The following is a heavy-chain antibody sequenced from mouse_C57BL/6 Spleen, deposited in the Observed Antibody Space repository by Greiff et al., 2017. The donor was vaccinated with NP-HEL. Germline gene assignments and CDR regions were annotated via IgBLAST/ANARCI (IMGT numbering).Heavy chain of an antibody. Sequence: VKLMESGEGLVKPGGSLKLSCAASGFTFSSYAMSWVRQTPEKRLEWVAYISSGGDYIYYADTVKGRFTISRDNARNTLYLQMSSLKSEDTAMYYCTRGVGYSNYFYYAMDYWGQGTSVTVSS. CDR3: TRGVGYSNYFYYAMDY. J-gene: IGHJ4*01. D-gene: IGHD2-5*01. CDR2: ISSGGDYI. V-gene: IGHV5-9-1*02. CDR1: GFTFSSYA.